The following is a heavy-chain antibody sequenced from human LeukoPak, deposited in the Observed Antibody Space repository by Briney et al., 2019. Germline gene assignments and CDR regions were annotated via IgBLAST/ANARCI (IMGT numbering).Heavy chain of an antibody. CDR1: GFTFSSYW. D-gene: IGHD2-15*01. Sequence: GGSLRLSCAASGFTFSSYWMSWVRQAPGKGLEWVANIKQDGSEKYYADSVKGRFTISRDNAKNSLYLQMNSLRAEDTAVYYCARDRVVVVAGYWYFDLWGRGTLVTVSS. V-gene: IGHV3-7*01. CDR2: IKQDGSEK. J-gene: IGHJ2*01. CDR3: ARDRVVVVAGYWYFDL.